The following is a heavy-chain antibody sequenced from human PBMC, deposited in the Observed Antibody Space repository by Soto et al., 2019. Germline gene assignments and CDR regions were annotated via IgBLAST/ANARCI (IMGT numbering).Heavy chain of an antibody. V-gene: IGHV4-34*01. J-gene: IGHJ4*02. Sequence: SETLSLTCAVYGGSCSGYYWRWIRQPPGKGLEWIGEINHSGSTNYNPSLKSRVTISVDTSKNQFSLKLSSVTAADTAVYYCARVGSSYDSSGSRAFDYGGQGTLVTAPQ. CDR1: GGSCSGYY. CDR2: INHSGST. CDR3: ARVGSSYDSSGSRAFDY. D-gene: IGHD3-22*01.